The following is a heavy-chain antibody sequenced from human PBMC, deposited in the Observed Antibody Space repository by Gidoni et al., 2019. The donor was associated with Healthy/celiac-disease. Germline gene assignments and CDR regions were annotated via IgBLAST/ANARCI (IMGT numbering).Heavy chain of an antibody. Sequence: QVQLQESSPGLVKPSQTLSLTCTVSDGSLSSGSYYWSWIRQPAGKGLEWIRRIYTSGSTNYNPSLKSRVTISVDTSKNQFSLKLSSLTAADTAVYYCARGSDDHDYWGQGTLVTVSS. CDR1: DGSLSSGSYY. J-gene: IGHJ4*02. D-gene: IGHD3-16*01. CDR2: IYTSGST. V-gene: IGHV4-61*02. CDR3: ARGSDDHDY.